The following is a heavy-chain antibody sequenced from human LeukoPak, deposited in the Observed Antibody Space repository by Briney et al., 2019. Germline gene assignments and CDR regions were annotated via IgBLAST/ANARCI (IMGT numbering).Heavy chain of an antibody. Sequence: SETLSLTCAVYGGSFSGYYWSWIRQTPGKGLEWIGYIYNSGSANYKPSLKSRLTISVDTSKNHFSLKLNSVTAADTAVYYCARAPVTGHWYFDLWGRGTLVTVSS. CDR2: IYNSGSA. V-gene: IGHV4-59*01. CDR3: ARAPVTGHWYFDL. CDR1: GGSFSGYY. J-gene: IGHJ2*01. D-gene: IGHD6-19*01.